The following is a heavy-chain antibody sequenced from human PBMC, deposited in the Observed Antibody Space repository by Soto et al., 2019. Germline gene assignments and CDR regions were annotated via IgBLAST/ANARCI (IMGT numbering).Heavy chain of an antibody. J-gene: IGHJ4*02. Sequence: GGSLRLSCAASGFTFSRYAMSWVRQTPGKGLEWVSDITNGGGSTYHADSAKGRFTISRDNSKNTLFLQMDRLRADDTAVYYCAKGSASGSPYYFDFWGQGSLVTVSS. CDR3: AKGSASGSPYYFDF. V-gene: IGHV3-23*01. CDR1: GFTFSRYA. D-gene: IGHD6-25*01. CDR2: ITNGGGST.